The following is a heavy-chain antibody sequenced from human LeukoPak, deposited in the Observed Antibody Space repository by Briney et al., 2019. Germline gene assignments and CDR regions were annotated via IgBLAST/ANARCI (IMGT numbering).Heavy chain of an antibody. J-gene: IGHJ3*02. CDR1: RFTFSDYY. D-gene: IGHD3-10*01. Sequence: GGSLRLSCAASRFTFSDYYMTWIRQAPGKGLEWVSYISSSGTTIYYADSVKGRFTISRDNAKNSLYLQMNSLRAEDTAVYYCAREWNRAVYDYGSGGGAFDIWGQGTMVTVSS. CDR2: ISSSGTTI. CDR3: AREWNRAVYDYGSGGGAFDI. V-gene: IGHV3-11*01.